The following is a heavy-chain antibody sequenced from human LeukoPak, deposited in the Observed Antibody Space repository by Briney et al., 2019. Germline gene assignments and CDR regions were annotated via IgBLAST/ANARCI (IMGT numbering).Heavy chain of an antibody. CDR2: ISGSGGST. J-gene: IGHJ5*02. D-gene: IGHD3-10*01. CDR3: AKDLRGRPFGP. V-gene: IGHV3-23*01. Sequence: GGTLRLSCAASGFTFSSYGMSWVRQAPGKGLEWVSAISGSGGSTYYADSVKGRFTISRDNSKNTLYLQMNSLRAEDTAVYYCAKDLRGRPFGPWGQGTLVTVSS. CDR1: GFTFSSYG.